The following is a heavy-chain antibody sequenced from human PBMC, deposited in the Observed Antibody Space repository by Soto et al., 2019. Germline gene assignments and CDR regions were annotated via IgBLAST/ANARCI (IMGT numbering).Heavy chain of an antibody. V-gene: IGHV3-23*01. D-gene: IGHD3-22*01. J-gene: IGHJ4*02. CDR1: GFTFSSYA. Sequence: GSLRLSCAASGFTFSSYAMSWVRQAPGKGLEWVSAISGSGGSTYYADSVKGRFTISRDNSKNTLYLQMNSLRAEDTAVYYCAKGDTMIVVVITFDYWGQGTLVTVSS. CDR3: AKGDTMIVVVITFDY. CDR2: ISGSGGST.